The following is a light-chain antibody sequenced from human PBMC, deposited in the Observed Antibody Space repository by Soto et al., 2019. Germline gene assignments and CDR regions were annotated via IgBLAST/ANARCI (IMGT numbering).Light chain of an antibody. V-gene: IGLV2-23*02. CDR1: SSDVGTYNF. Sequence: QSALTQPASVSGSPGQSITISCTGTSSDVGTYNFVSWYQQHPGQAPKLMIYEVSERPSGISNRFSGSKSGNTASLTISGLQAEDEADYYCCSYAGSSTPYVFGTGTKLTVL. J-gene: IGLJ1*01. CDR2: EVS. CDR3: CSYAGSSTPYV.